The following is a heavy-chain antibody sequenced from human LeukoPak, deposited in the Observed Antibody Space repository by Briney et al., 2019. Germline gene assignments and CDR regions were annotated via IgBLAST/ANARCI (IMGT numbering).Heavy chain of an antibody. CDR3: ARDGSNWNYVGSRAFDI. Sequence: SETLSLTCAVSGGSISSSNWWSWVRQPPGKGLEWIGYIYYSGSTYYNPSLKSRVTISVDTSKNQFSLKLSSVTAADTAVYYCARDGSNWNYVGSRAFDIWGQGTMVTVSS. J-gene: IGHJ3*02. D-gene: IGHD1-7*01. V-gene: IGHV4-4*02. CDR2: IYYSGST. CDR1: GGSISSSNW.